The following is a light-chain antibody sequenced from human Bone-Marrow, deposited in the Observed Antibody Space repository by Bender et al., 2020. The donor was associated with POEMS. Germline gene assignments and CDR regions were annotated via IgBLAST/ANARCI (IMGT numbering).Light chain of an antibody. V-gene: IGLV2-14*01. CDR3: SSYTTSSTWV. J-gene: IGLJ3*02. CDR2: DVS. CDR1: SRDVGHYNY. Sequence: QSALTQPAAVSGSPGQSITISCTGTSRDVGHYNYVSWYQQHPGKAPKLIIFDVSNRPSGVSNRFSGSKSGNTASLTISGLQAEDEADYYCSSYTTSSTWVFGGGTKLTVL.